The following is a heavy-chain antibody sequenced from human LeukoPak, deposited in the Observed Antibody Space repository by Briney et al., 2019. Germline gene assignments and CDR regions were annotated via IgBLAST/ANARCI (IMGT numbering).Heavy chain of an antibody. CDR3: ARDYVTTGPNYYYYGMDV. CDR2: SGGT. D-gene: IGHD4-17*01. J-gene: IGHJ6*02. Sequence: SGGTNYAQKFQGRVTMTRDTSISTAYMELSRLRSDDTAVYYCARDYVTTGPNYYYYGMDVWGQGTTVTVSS. V-gene: IGHV1-2*02.